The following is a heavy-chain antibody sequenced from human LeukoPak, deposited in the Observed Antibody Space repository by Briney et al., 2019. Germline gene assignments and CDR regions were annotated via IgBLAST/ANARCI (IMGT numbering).Heavy chain of an antibody. V-gene: IGHV1-24*01. J-gene: IGHJ6*02. CDR2: FDPEDGET. CDR3: ATPDIVVVPAAITGYYYGMDV. CDR1: GYTLTELS. D-gene: IGHD2-2*02. Sequence: GASVKVSCKVSGYTLTELSMHWVRQAPGKGLEWMGGFDPEDGETIYAQKFQGRVTMTEDTSTDTAYMELSSLRSEDTAVYYCATPDIVVVPAAITGYYYGMDVWGQGTTVTVSS.